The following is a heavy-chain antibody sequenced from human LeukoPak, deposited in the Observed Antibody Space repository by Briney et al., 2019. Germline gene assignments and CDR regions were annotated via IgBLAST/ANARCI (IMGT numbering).Heavy chain of an antibody. V-gene: IGHV4-39*07. J-gene: IGHJ5*02. CDR1: GGSISSSSYY. CDR2: IYYSGST. CDR3: ARVGYSYGYWAWFDP. D-gene: IGHD5-18*01. Sequence: PSETLSLTCTVSGGSISSSSYYWGWIRQPPGKGLEWIGSIYYSGSTYYNPSLKSRVTISVDTSKDQFSLKLSSVTAADTAVYYCARVGYSYGYWAWFDPWGQGTLVTVSS.